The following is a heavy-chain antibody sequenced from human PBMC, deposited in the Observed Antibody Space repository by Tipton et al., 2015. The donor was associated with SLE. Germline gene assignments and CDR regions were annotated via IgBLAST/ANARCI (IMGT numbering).Heavy chain of an antibody. CDR3: ARDKSYCSSTSCDFWYFDL. J-gene: IGHJ2*01. CDR2: IYYSGST. D-gene: IGHD2-2*01. V-gene: IGHV4-59*01. Sequence: TLSLTCTVPGGSISSYYWSWIRQPPGKGLEWIGYIYYSGSTNYNPSLKSRVTISVDTSKNQFSLKLSSVTAADTAVYYCARDKSYCSSTSCDFWYFDLWGRGTLVTVSS. CDR1: GGSISSYY.